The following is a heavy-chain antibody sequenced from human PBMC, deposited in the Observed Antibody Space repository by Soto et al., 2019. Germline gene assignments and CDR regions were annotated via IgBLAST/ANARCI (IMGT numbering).Heavy chain of an antibody. J-gene: IGHJ5*01. CDR3: VKGGWLDF. Sequence: EVQLLESGGGLVQPGGSLRLSCAASGFSFSNFEMSWVRKAPGRGLEWVSFISGDSVRTNYADAVKGRFTISRDNSKHTLYLQMNSLTAEDTAVYACVKGGWLDFWGQGTLVTVSS. D-gene: IGHD3-16*01. CDR2: ISGDSVRT. CDR1: GFSFSNFE. V-gene: IGHV3-23*01.